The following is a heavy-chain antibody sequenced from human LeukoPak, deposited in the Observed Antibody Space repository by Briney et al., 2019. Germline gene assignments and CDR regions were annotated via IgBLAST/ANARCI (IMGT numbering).Heavy chain of an antibody. CDR3: ASAGFGEFVFDY. CDR2: IYYSGST. D-gene: IGHD3-10*01. V-gene: IGHV4-31*03. CDR1: GGSISSGGYY. Sequence: PSQTLSLTCTVSGGSISSGGYYWSWIRQHPGKGLEWIGYIYYSGSTYYNPSLKSRVTITVDTSKNQFSLKLSSVTAADTAVYYCASAGFGEFVFDYWGQGTLVTVSS. J-gene: IGHJ4*02.